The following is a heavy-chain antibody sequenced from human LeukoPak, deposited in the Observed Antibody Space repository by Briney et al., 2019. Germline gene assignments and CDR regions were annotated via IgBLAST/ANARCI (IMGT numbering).Heavy chain of an antibody. CDR1: GGSISSSSYY. CDR3: ARQNSIAAAGLLDY. V-gene: IGHV4-39*07. J-gene: IGHJ4*02. D-gene: IGHD6-13*01. Sequence: SETLSLTCTVSGGSISSSSYYWGWIRQPPGKGLEWIGSIYYSGSTYYNPSPKSRVTISVDTSKNQFSLKLSSVTAADTAVYYCARQNSIAAAGLLDYWGQGTLVTVSS. CDR2: IYYSGST.